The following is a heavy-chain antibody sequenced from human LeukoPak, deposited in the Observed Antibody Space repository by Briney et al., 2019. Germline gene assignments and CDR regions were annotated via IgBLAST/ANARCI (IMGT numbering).Heavy chain of an antibody. CDR1: GYTFTSYY. Sequence: ASVKVSCKASGYTFTSYYMHWVRQAPGQGLEWMGIINPSGGSTSYAQKFQGRVTMTRDTSTSTVYMELSSLRSEDTAVYYCARDGLDSLEFGESLSSGNWFDPWGQGTLVTVSS. J-gene: IGHJ5*02. CDR3: ARDGLDSLEFGESLSSGNWFDP. D-gene: IGHD3-10*01. CDR2: INPSGGST. V-gene: IGHV1-46*01.